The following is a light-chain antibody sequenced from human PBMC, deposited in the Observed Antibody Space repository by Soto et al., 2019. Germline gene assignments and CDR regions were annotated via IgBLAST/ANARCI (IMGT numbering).Light chain of an antibody. CDR1: QSVSSCY. J-gene: IGKJ1*01. Sequence: PGERVTLSCRASQSVSSCYLTWYQQKPGQAPRLLIYGASTRATSIPARFSGSGSGTDFTLTISSLQPEDFAVYYCQQDYNLPQTFGQGTKVEIK. CDR3: QQDYNLPQT. V-gene: IGKV3D-7*01. CDR2: GAS.